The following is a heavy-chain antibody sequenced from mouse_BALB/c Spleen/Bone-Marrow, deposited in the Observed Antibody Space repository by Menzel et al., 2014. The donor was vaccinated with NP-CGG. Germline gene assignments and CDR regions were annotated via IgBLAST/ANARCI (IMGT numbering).Heavy chain of an antibody. V-gene: IGHV1-7*01. J-gene: IGHJ2*01. CDR3: ARSGGYDGFSY. Sequence: VQLVEFGAELAKPGASVKMSCKASGYTFTSYWMHWVKQRPGQGLEWIGYINPSTGYTEYNQKFKDKATLTADKSSSTAYMQLSSLTSEDSAVYYCARSGGYDGFSYWGQGATLTVSS. CDR2: INPSTGYT. D-gene: IGHD2-2*01. CDR1: GYTFTSYW.